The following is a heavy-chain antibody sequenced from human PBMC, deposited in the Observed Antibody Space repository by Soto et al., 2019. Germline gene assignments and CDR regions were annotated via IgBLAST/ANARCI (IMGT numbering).Heavy chain of an antibody. CDR2: IYHNRNT. CDR1: GGSISSGGYS. V-gene: IGHV4-30-2*01. Sequence: SETLSLTCTVSGGSISSGGYSWSWFRQPPGKGLEWIGYIYHNRNTYYNPSLKSRVTISVDRSKNQFSLKLSSVTAADTAMYYCARVPSPWGQGTLVTVSS. CDR3: ARVPSP. J-gene: IGHJ5*02.